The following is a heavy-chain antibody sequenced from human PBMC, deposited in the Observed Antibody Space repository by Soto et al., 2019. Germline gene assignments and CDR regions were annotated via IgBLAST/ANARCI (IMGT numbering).Heavy chain of an antibody. D-gene: IGHD6-6*01. CDR2: IYYSGST. Sequence: QVQLQESGPGLVKPSQTLSLTCTVSGGSISSGDYYWSWIRQPPGKGLEWIGYIYYSGSTYYTPTLRSRETISVDTSKNQFSLQLSSVTAADTAVYYCARDVLYSTSRIDSWGQGTLVTVSS. V-gene: IGHV4-30-4*01. J-gene: IGHJ4*02. CDR1: GGSISSGDYY. CDR3: ARDVLYSTSRIDS.